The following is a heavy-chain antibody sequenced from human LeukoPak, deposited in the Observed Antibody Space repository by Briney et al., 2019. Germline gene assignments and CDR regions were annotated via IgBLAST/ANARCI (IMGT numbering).Heavy chain of an antibody. CDR1: GFSFSGFW. J-gene: IGHJ6*02. CDR2: IDTDGSDT. CDR3: ARLPLLRYFYWLPMYGMEV. D-gene: IGHD3-9*01. V-gene: IGHV3-74*01. Sequence: GGSLRLSCAASGFSFSGFWMHWVRQAPGKGLVWVSRIDTDGSDTGYADSVKGRFTISRDNAKNTLYLQMNSLRAEDTAVYYCARLPLLRYFYWLPMYGMEVWGQGTTVTVSS.